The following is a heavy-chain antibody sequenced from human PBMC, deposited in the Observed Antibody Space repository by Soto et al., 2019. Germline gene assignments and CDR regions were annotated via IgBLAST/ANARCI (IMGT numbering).Heavy chain of an antibody. CDR2: ISYDGSNK. CDR1: GFTFSSYG. Sequence: VQLVESGGGLVQPGGSLRLSCAASGFTFSSYGMHWVRQAPGKGLEWVAVISYDGSNKYYADSVKGRFTISRDNSKNTLYLQMNSLRAEDTAVYYCAKVSDSSTYPYCDYWGQGTLVTVSS. CDR3: AKVSDSSTYPYCDY. J-gene: IGHJ4*02. V-gene: IGHV3-30*18. D-gene: IGHD6-13*01.